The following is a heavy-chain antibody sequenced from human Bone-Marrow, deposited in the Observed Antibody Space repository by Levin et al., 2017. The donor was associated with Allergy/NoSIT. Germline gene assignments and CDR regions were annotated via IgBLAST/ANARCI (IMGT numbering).Heavy chain of an antibody. Sequence: KAGGSLRLSCAASGFTFSTYSMNWVRQAPGKGLEWLSSISSSGTSIYYADSVKGRFTISRDNAKNSLYLQTNSLRVEDTAVYYCVRGGAAGDYWGQGTLVTVSS. V-gene: IGHV3-21*01. D-gene: IGHD6-13*01. CDR2: ISSSGTSI. CDR1: GFTFSTYS. CDR3: VRGGAAGDY. J-gene: IGHJ4*02.